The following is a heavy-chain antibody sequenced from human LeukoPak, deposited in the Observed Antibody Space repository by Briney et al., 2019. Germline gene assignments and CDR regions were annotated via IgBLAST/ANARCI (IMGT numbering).Heavy chain of an antibody. V-gene: IGHV4-39*01. CDR1: GGSISNSNYY. CDR2: TYYSGST. CDR3: ARIQTYHDFWSGYYTDYYFDY. Sequence: SETLSLTCTVSGGSISNSNYYWDWIRQPPGKGLEWIGATYYSGSTYYNPSLKDRVTISVDTSKNQFSLRLSSVNPADTAVYYCARIQTYHDFWSGYYTDYYFDYWGQGTLVTVSS. D-gene: IGHD3-3*01. J-gene: IGHJ4*02.